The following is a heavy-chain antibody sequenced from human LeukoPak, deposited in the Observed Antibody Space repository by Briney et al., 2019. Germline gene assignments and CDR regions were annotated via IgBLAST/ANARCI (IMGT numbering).Heavy chain of an antibody. D-gene: IGHD6-6*01. CDR1: AGSISSSSYY. Sequence: SETLSLTCPVSAGSISSSSYYWGWIRQPPGKGLEWIGCINYSGSTYYNPSLKSRVTISVDTSKNQFSLKLSSVTAADTAVYYCARHSRGAARRSPDFDYWGQGTLVTVSS. J-gene: IGHJ4*02. CDR2: INYSGST. V-gene: IGHV4-39*01. CDR3: ARHSRGAARRSPDFDY.